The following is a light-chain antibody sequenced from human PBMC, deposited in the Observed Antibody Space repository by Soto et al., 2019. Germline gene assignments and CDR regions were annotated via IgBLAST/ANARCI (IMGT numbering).Light chain of an antibody. Sequence: SYELTQPPSVSVAPGNTARISCGGNNIGSESVHWYQQKPGQAPILVIYYDRDRPSGIPERFSGSNSGNTATLTISRVEAGDEADYYCQVWDGSSAQQVYGGGTKLTVL. J-gene: IGLJ3*02. CDR3: QVWDGSSAQQV. V-gene: IGLV3-21*04. CDR2: YDR. CDR1: NIGSES.